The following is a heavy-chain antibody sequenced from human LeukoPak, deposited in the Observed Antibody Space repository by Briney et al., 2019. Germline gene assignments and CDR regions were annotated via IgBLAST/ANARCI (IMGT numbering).Heavy chain of an antibody. CDR1: GGSISSGSYY. D-gene: IGHD6-19*01. V-gene: IGHV4-61*10. CDR2: INHSGST. CDR3: ARGKKIGQWLVFYYYYMDV. Sequence: SETLSLTCTVSGGSISSGSYYWSWIRQPAGKGLEWIGEINHSGSTNYNPSLKSRVTISVDTSKNQFSLKLSSVTAADTAVYYCARGKKIGQWLVFYYYYMDVWGKGTTVTVSS. J-gene: IGHJ6*03.